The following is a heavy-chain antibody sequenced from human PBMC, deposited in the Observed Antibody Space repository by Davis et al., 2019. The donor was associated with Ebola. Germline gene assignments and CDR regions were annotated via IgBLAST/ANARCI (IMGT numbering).Heavy chain of an antibody. D-gene: IGHD3-3*01. V-gene: IGHV1-69*13. CDR3: ARVGPDLDFWSGVKLVRRAFDAFDI. CDR2: IIPTYKTS. Sequence: AASVKVSCKASGGTLSSYAIAWVRQAPGQGLEWMGGIIPTYKTSKYAQKFQGRVTITADEFTSTAYMELRSLRSEDTAVYYCARVGPDLDFWSGVKLVRRAFDAFDIWGQGTVVTVPS. CDR1: GGTLSSYA. J-gene: IGHJ3*02.